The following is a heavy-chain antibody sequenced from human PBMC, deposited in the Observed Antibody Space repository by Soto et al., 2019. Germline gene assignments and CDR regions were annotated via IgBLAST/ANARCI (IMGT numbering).Heavy chain of an antibody. V-gene: IGHV1-2*02. CDR2: SDPNSGGT. Sequence: ASVKVSCKVSGYACTGYYRQWVRQAPAQGLQWMGWSDPNSGGTNHPQKFQGTVTLTRDTSISTPGMEPSRRRSDDTAVHYCARYQSYYDSISYFSRGQG. D-gene: IGHD3-22*01. CDR1: GYACTGYY. J-gene: IGHJ1*01. CDR3: ARYQSYYDSISYFS.